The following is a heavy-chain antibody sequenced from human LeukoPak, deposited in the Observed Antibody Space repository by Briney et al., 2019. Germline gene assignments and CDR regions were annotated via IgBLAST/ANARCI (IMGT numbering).Heavy chain of an antibody. V-gene: IGHV4-59*01. CDR3: ARAVGDSGHGRYFDY. D-gene: IGHD5-12*01. Sequence: SETLSLTCTVSGGSISSYYWSWIRQPPGKGLEWIGYIYYSGSTNYNPSLKSRVTISVDTSKNHFSLRLSSVTAADTAVYYCARAVGDSGHGRYFDYWGQGTLVTVSS. CDR2: IYYSGST. J-gene: IGHJ4*02. CDR1: GGSISSYY.